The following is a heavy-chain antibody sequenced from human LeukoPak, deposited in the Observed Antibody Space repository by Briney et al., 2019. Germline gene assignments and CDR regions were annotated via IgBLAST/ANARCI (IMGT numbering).Heavy chain of an antibody. J-gene: IGHJ3*02. CDR3: ARDPYYYDSSGSQRGDAFDI. CDR2: IYHSGST. V-gene: IGHV4-38-2*02. Sequence: SETLSLTCTVSGYSIGSGYYWGWIRQPPGKGLEWIGSIYHSGSTYYNPSLKSRVTISVDTSKNQFSLKLSSVTAADTAVYYCARDPYYYDSSGSQRGDAFDIWGQGTMVTVSS. D-gene: IGHD3-22*01. CDR1: GYSIGSGYY.